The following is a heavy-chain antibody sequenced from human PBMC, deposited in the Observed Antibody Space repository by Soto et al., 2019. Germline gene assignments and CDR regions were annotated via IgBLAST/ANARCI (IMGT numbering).Heavy chain of an antibody. D-gene: IGHD1-7*01. CDR2: ISANGQGI. CDR3: AKDRNYPRDQFHY. CDR1: GFTFSTYA. J-gene: IGHJ4*02. Sequence: GSLRLSCAASGFTFSTYALSWVRQAPGKGLEWVSAISANGQGIYYADSVRGRFTISRGNSKNTIFLHMDSLRAEDTAVYYCAKDRNYPRDQFHYWGQGTLVTVSS. V-gene: IGHV3-23*01.